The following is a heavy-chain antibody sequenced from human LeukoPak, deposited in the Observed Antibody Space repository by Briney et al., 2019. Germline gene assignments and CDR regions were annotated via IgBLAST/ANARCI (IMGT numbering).Heavy chain of an antibody. CDR3: AWAGGNWGYSWYDP. CDR1: GVSSSSGGHS. D-gene: IGHD3-16*01. J-gene: IGHJ5*02. Sequence: PSETLSLTCAVSGVSSSSGGHSWTWIRQPPGKGLEWIGFIYHSGRIYYNPSLKSRVTISVDRSKNQFSLNLSSVTAADTAVYYCAWAGGNWGYSWYDPWGQGTLVTVSS. V-gene: IGHV4-30-2*01. CDR2: IYHSGRI.